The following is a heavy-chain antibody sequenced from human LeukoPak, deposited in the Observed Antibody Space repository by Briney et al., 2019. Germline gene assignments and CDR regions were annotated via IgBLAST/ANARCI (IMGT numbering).Heavy chain of an antibody. J-gene: IGHJ4*02. Sequence: KSSETLSLTCTVSGGSISSSSYYWGWIRQPPGKGLEWIGYIYYSGSTNYNPSLKSRVTISVDTSKNQFSLKLSSVTAADTAVYYCARGVVVAATPSTIDYWGQGTLVTVSS. D-gene: IGHD2-15*01. V-gene: IGHV4-61*05. CDR3: ARGVVVAATPSTIDY. CDR1: GGSISSSSYY. CDR2: IYYSGST.